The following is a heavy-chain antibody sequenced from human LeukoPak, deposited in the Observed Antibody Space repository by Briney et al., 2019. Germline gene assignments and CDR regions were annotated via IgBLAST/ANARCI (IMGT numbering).Heavy chain of an antibody. J-gene: IGHJ4*02. CDR2: ISYDGSKE. CDR1: GFSFSSYA. Sequence: GGSLRLSCAASGFSFSSYAMHWVRQAPGKGLEWVAVISYDGSKEYYTDSVKGRFTISRDNAKNSLYLQMNSLRAEDTALYYCAKDNCGGDCYTHFDYWGQGPLVTVSS. D-gene: IGHD2-21*02. CDR3: AKDNCGGDCYTHFDY. V-gene: IGHV3-30*04.